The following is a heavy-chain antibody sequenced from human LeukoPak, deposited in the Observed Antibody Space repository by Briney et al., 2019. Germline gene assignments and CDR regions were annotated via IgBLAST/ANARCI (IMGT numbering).Heavy chain of an antibody. V-gene: IGHV4-34*01. CDR2: INHSGST. CDR3: ARGARPNYYGSGSYRPFDY. CDR1: GGPFSGYY. D-gene: IGHD3-10*01. Sequence: PSETLSLTCAVYGGPFSGYYWSWIRQPPGKGLEWIGEINHSGSTNYNPSLKSRVTISVDTSKNQFSLKLSSVTAADTAVYYCARGARPNYYGSGSYRPFDYWGQGTLVTVSS. J-gene: IGHJ4*02.